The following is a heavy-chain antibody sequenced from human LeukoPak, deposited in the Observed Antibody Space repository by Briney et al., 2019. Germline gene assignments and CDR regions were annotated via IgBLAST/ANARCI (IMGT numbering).Heavy chain of an antibody. CDR3: ARGIGYSSSWPPDY. CDR2: INPNSGGT. D-gene: IGHD6-13*01. V-gene: IGHV1-2*06. J-gene: IGHJ4*02. Sequence: ASVKVSCKASGYTFTGYYMHWVRQAPGQGLEWMGRINPNSGGTNYAQKFQGRVTMTRDTSISTAYMELSRLRSDDTAVYYCARGIGYSSSWPPDYWGQGTLVTVSS. CDR1: GYTFTGYY.